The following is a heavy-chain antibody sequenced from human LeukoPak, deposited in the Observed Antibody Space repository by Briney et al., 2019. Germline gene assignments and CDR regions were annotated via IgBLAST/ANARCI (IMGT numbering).Heavy chain of an antibody. CDR3: ARKIHSTGYYYAGGYMDV. CDR1: GFNFSDYY. J-gene: IGHJ6*03. CDR2: FSSGDTNI. V-gene: IGHV3-11*04. D-gene: IGHD3-22*01. Sequence: PGGSLRLSCAASGFNFSDYYMSWVRQAPGRGLEWISFFSSGDTNIKYADTGKVRFTIYRDNAKNSLYLQMNSLRAADTAVYCARKIHSTGYYYAGGYMDVWGEGTTVTVSS.